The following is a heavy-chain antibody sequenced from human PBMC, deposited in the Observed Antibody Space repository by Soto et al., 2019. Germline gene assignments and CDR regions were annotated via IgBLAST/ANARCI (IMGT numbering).Heavy chain of an antibody. CDR2: FSGSGDGT. CDR3: AKENIVVVTSGDLDY. Sequence: GSLRLSCAASGFTFCHYAMSWVRQAPGKGLEWFSAFSGSGDGTYYADSVKGRFTISRDNSKNTLYLQMNSLRAEDTAVYYCAKENIVVVTSGDLDYWGQGTLVTVSS. D-gene: IGHD2-21*02. J-gene: IGHJ4*02. CDR1: GFTFCHYA. V-gene: IGHV3-23*01.